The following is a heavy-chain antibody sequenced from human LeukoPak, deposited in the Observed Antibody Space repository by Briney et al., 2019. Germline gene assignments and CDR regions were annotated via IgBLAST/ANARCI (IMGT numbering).Heavy chain of an antibody. J-gene: IGHJ4*02. CDR2: IKQDGSEK. Sequence: GGSLRLSCAASGFTFSNYWMSWVRQAPGKGLEWVANIKQDGSEKYYVDSVKGRCAISRDNAKNSLYLQMNSLRAEDLAVYYCARARYCSGTSCYFDYWGQGTLVTVSS. D-gene: IGHD2-15*01. CDR1: GFTFSNYW. V-gene: IGHV3-7*01. CDR3: ARARYCSGTSCYFDY.